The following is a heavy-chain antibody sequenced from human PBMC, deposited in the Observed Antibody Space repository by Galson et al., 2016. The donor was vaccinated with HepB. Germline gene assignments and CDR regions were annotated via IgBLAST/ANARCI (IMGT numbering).Heavy chain of an antibody. Sequence: SETLSLTCTVSGVSVSSSCYFWGWVRQPPGKGLEWIGLIHSSGTSHYDPSLNSRLTMSVKTAKNQFSLKLRPVTAANTAVYYCARSSASRNGYFDSWGQGTLVTVSS. CDR1: GVSVSSSCYF. CDR3: ARSSASRNGYFDS. J-gene: IGHJ4*02. D-gene: IGHD6-19*01. CDR2: IHSSGTS. V-gene: IGHV4-39*01.